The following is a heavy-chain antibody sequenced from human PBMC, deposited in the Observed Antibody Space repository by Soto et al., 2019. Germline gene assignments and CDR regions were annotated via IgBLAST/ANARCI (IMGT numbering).Heavy chain of an antibody. CDR3: AKATYYYDSSGSPGPDY. V-gene: IGHV3-9*01. Sequence: PGGSLRLSCAASGFTFDDYAMHWVRQAPGKGLEWVSGISWNSGSIGYADSVKGRFTISRDNAKNSLYLQMNSLRAEDTALYYCAKATYYYDSSGSPGPDYWGQGTLVTVSS. CDR2: ISWNSGSI. D-gene: IGHD3-22*01. J-gene: IGHJ4*02. CDR1: GFTFDDYA.